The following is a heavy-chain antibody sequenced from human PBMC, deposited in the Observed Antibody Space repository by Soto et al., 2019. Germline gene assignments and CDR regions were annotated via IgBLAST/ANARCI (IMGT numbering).Heavy chain of an antibody. D-gene: IGHD2-21*01. V-gene: IGHV4-59*01. CDR2: ISYLGNT. J-gene: IGHJ4*03. Sequence: PSETLSLTCTISGVSISTYYWSWIRQSPGKGLEWILYISYLGNTNYNPSLKSRVTISVDTPKNQFSLKLDSVTAADAAMYYCASEGADRAPINXWCPGTMVTVSX. CDR3: ASEGADRAPINX. CDR1: GVSISTYY.